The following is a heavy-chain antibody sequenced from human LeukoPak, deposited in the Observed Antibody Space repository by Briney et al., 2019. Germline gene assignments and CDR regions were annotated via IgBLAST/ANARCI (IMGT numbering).Heavy chain of an antibody. D-gene: IGHD1-26*01. Sequence: GASVKVSCKASGGTFSSYAISWVRQAPGQGLEWMGWIIPIFGTANYAQKFQGRVTITADESTSTAYMELSSLRSEDTAVYYCASSPVGNWFDPWGQGTLVTVSS. CDR1: GGTFSSYA. V-gene: IGHV1-69*13. J-gene: IGHJ5*02. CDR3: ASSPVGNWFDP. CDR2: IIPIFGTA.